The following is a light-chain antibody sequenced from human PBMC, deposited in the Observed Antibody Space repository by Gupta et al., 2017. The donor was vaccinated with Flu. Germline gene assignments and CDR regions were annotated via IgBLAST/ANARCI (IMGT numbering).Light chain of an antibody. V-gene: IGLV2-11*01. Sequence: QSALTQPRSVSGSPGLSVTISCTGTSSDVGNYNYVSWYQQHPGNAPKLIIYNVSERPSGVPDRFSGSKSGNTASLTISGLQAEDEADYYCCSYAGSYTWVFGGGTKLTVL. CDR1: SSDVGNYNY. J-gene: IGLJ3*02. CDR3: CSYAGSYTWV. CDR2: NVS.